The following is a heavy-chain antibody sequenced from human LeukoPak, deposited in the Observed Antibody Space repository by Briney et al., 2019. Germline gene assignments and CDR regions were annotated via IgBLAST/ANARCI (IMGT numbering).Heavy chain of an antibody. CDR3: AREGDPFRPLDY. V-gene: IGHV4/OR15-8*02. J-gene: IGHJ4*02. CDR2: VNVLGNT. D-gene: IGHD2/OR15-2a*01. Sequence: KSSETLSLTCGVSGGSISSTNWWTWVRQPPGKGLEWIGEVNVLGNTNYNPSLESRVTISIDKSENHVSLKLTSVTAADTAVYYCAREGDPFRPLDYPGQGTLVTVSS. CDR1: GGSISSTNW.